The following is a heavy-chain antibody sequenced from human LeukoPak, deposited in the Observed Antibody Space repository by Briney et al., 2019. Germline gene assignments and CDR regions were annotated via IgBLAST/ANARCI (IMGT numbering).Heavy chain of an antibody. V-gene: IGHV4-59*08. Sequence: SETLSLTCTVSGGSFSTYYWSWIRQPPGKGLEWIGYIYYSGSTNYNPSLKSRVTISVDTSKNRFSLKLSSVTAADTAVYFCARGPYSYDSSGAFDIWGQGTMVTVSS. D-gene: IGHD3-22*01. CDR1: GGSFSTYY. J-gene: IGHJ3*02. CDR2: IYYSGST. CDR3: ARGPYSYDSSGAFDI.